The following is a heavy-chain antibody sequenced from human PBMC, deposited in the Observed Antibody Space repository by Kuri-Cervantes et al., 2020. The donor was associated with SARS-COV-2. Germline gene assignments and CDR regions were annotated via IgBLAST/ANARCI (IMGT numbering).Heavy chain of an antibody. CDR3: ARDHRMITFGGVIDHFDY. Sequence: ASVKVSCKASGYTFTSYGISWVRQAPGQGLEWRGWISGYNGNTNYAQKLQGRVTMTTDTSTSTADMELRSLRSDDTAVYYCARDHRMITFGGVIDHFDYWGQGTLVTVSS. V-gene: IGHV1-18*04. CDR1: GYTFTSYG. CDR2: ISGYNGNT. D-gene: IGHD3-16*02. J-gene: IGHJ4*02.